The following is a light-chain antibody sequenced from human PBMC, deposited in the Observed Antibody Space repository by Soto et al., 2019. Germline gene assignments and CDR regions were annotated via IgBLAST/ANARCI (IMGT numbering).Light chain of an antibody. CDR1: QNISNY. V-gene: IGKV3-11*01. Sequence: IVFTQSPATLSLSPGKRATLSCRASQNISNYLIWYQKKPGQDPRILIYDVSNRATGIPARFSRIVSGTDFNLTIRRLDTEDRAVYECQQRSNWPRTFRPGTKVDNK. CDR3: QQRSNWPRT. J-gene: IGKJ1*01. CDR2: DVS.